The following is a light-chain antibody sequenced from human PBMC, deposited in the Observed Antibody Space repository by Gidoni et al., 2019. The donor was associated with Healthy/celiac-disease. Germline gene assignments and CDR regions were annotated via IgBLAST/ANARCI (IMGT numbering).Light chain of an antibody. Sequence: DIQITQSPSTLSASVGDRVTITCRASQSISSWLAWYQQKPGKAPKLLIYKASSLESGVPSRFSGSGSGTEFTLTISSLQPDDFAPYYCQQYNSYSWTFGQGTKVEIK. CDR2: KAS. V-gene: IGKV1-5*03. CDR3: QQYNSYSWT. J-gene: IGKJ1*01. CDR1: QSISSW.